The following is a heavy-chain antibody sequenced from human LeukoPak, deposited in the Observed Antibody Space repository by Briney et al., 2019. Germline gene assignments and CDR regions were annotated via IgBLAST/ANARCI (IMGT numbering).Heavy chain of an antibody. CDR2: INPNSGGT. D-gene: IGHD6-25*01. V-gene: IGHV1-2*02. Sequence: GASVKVSCKASGYTFTGYYMHWVRQAPGQGLEWMGWINPNSGGTNYAQKFQGRVTMTRDTSISTAYMELSRLRSDDTAVYYCARDRILTPPRLRTKRDAFDIWGQGTMVTVSS. J-gene: IGHJ3*02. CDR3: ARDRILTPPRLRTKRDAFDI. CDR1: GYTFTGYY.